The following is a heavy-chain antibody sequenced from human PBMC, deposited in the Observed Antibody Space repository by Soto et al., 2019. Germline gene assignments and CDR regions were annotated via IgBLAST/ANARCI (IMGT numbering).Heavy chain of an antibody. CDR2: IIPILGIA. V-gene: IGHV1-69*02. CDR3: PRQDGAVSSS. J-gene: IGHJ1*01. CDR1: GGTFSSYT. Sequence: QVQLVQSGAEVKKPGSSVKVSCKASGGTFSSYTISWVRQAPGQGLEWMGRIIPILGIANYAQKFQGRVTLPXHKTTSTAYMALGGLRSEDPAVSSWPRQDGAVSSSWGQGPLVTVSA. D-gene: IGHD3-10*01.